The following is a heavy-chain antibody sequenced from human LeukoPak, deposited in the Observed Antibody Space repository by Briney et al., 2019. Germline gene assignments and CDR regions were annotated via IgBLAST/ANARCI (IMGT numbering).Heavy chain of an antibody. D-gene: IGHD2-2*01. J-gene: IGHJ2*01. V-gene: IGHV3-23*01. Sequence: PGGSLRLSCAASGFTFGHYGMSWVRQAPGKGLEWVSAISGSGGSTYYADSVRGRFTISRDNSKNTLYLQMNSLRAEDTAVYYCAKDPPLTSSTTPWYFDLWGRGTLVTASS. CDR3: AKDPPLTSSTTPWYFDL. CDR1: GFTFGHYG. CDR2: ISGSGGST.